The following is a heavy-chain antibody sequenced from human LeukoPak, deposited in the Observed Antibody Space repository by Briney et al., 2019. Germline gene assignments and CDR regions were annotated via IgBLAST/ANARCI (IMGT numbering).Heavy chain of an antibody. D-gene: IGHD6-13*01. J-gene: IGHJ5*02. CDR2: FYPGDSDT. CDR3: ARGAYSSSHNWFEP. CDR1: GYSFTSYW. V-gene: IGHV5-51*01. Sequence: GASLKISCKGSGYSFTSYWIGWGRRMPGKGLEWMGIFYPGDSDTKYNPSFQGQVTISADKSISPAYLQRSSLNASDTAMYYCARGAYSSSHNWFEPWGQGTLVTVSS.